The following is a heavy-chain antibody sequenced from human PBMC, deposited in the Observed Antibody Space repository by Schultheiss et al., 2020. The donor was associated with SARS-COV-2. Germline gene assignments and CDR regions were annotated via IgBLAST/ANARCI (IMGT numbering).Heavy chain of an antibody. D-gene: IGHD2-2*01. CDR1: GGSISSYY. CDR2: MYYSGSP. Sequence: SETLSLTCRVSGGSISSYYWSWIRQPPGKGLEWIGYMYYSGSPTYNPSLKGRVTMSTDTSKNQFSLKLSSVTAADTAVYYCASLGVVVPAATGSASWYGGAFDIWGQGTMVTVSS. V-gene: IGHV4-59*08. J-gene: IGHJ3*02. CDR3: ASLGVVVPAATGSASWYGGAFDI.